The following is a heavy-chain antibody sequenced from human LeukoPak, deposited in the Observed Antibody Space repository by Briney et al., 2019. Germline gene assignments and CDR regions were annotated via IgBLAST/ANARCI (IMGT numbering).Heavy chain of an antibody. CDR2: INHSGST. D-gene: IGHD3-10*01. CDR3: AHAALWFGEFFDY. V-gene: IGHV4-34*01. Sequence: SETLSLTCAVYGGSFSGYYWSWIRQPPGKGLEWIGEINHSGSTNYNPSLKSRVTISVDTSKKQFSLKLSSVTAADTAVYYCAHAALWFGEFFDYWGQGTLVTVSS. CDR1: GGSFSGYY. J-gene: IGHJ4*02.